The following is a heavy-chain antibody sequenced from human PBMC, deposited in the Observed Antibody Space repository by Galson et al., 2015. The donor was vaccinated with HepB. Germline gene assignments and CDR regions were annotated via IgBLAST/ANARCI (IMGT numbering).Heavy chain of an antibody. V-gene: IGHV4-61*08. CDR1: GDSVSSSAYY. Sequence: ETLSLTCTVSGDSVSSSAYYWNWIRQSPGKTLEWIGYVFYSGSANYNPSFESRVTISIDTSKNQFSLGLRSVTAADTAVYYCVREKGGDVPLLLDFWGQGTLVTVSS. CDR2: VFYSGSA. D-gene: IGHD3-16*01. J-gene: IGHJ4*02. CDR3: VREKGGDVPLLLDF.